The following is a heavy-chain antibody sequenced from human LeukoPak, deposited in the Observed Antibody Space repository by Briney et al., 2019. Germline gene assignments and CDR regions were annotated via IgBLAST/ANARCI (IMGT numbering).Heavy chain of an antibody. Sequence: GGSLRLSCAASGFTVSSSYMSWVRQAPGKGLEWVSVVYSGGSTYYADSVKGRLTISRDISKNTLFLQMNSLRAEDTAVYYCARDDGGNSFTFGFDYWGQGTLVTVSS. CDR1: GFTVSSSY. D-gene: IGHD4-23*01. CDR3: ARDDGGNSFTFGFDY. J-gene: IGHJ4*02. CDR2: VYSGGST. V-gene: IGHV3-53*01.